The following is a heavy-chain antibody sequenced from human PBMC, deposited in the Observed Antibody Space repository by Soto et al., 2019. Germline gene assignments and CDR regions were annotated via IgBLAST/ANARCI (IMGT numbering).Heavy chain of an antibody. CDR3: ARGPGGDLPYFDY. Sequence: SVQVSCTASGGTFRSSAISWVRQAPGQGLEWMGGIIPIFGTANYAQKSQGRVTITADESTSTAYMELSSLRSEDTAVYYCARGPGGDLPYFDYWGQGTLVTFSS. V-gene: IGHV1-69*13. CDR2: IIPIFGTA. CDR1: GGTFRSSA. J-gene: IGHJ4*02. D-gene: IGHD2-21*02.